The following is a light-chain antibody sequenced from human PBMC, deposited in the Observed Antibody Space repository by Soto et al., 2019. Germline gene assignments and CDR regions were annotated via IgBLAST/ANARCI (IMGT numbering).Light chain of an antibody. J-gene: IGLJ2*01. Sequence: QSVLTQPPSLSAAPGQKVSISCSGSSPNIGNNYVSWYQQVPGTAPKFLIYDNNKRHSGIPDRFSGSKSGTSATLDITGLQTGDEADYYCGAWDNSLSTVVFGRGTQLTVL. V-gene: IGLV1-51*01. CDR3: GAWDNSLSTVV. CDR1: SPNIGNNY. CDR2: DNN.